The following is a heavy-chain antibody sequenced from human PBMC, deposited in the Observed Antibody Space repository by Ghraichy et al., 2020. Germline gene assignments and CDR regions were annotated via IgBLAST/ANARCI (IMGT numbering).Heavy chain of an antibody. D-gene: IGHD3-16*01. Sequence: GGSLRLSCAASGFTFNSYAMSWVRQAPGKGLEWVSAISYSGGTTYYADSVKGRFTISRDKSKNTLYLQMNSLRAEDTAVYYCAKKAMDSDYDGYFDYWGQGTLVTVSS. CDR3: AKKAMDSDYDGYFDY. CDR1: GFTFNSYA. V-gene: IGHV3-23*01. J-gene: IGHJ4*02. CDR2: ISYSGGTT.